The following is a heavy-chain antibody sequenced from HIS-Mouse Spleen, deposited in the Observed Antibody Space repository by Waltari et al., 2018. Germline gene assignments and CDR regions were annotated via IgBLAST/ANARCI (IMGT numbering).Heavy chain of an antibody. CDR2: IYYSGGT. V-gene: IGHV4-39*07. CDR1: GGSISSSSYY. CDR3: AREIPYSSSWYDWYFDL. Sequence: QLQLQESGPGLVKPSETLSLTCTVSGGSISSSSYYWGWIRQPPGKGLEWIGSIYYSGGTSSNPALKGRGTISVDTSKNQFSLKLSSVTAADTAVYYCAREIPYSSSWYDWYFDLWGRGTLVTVSS. J-gene: IGHJ2*01. D-gene: IGHD6-13*01.